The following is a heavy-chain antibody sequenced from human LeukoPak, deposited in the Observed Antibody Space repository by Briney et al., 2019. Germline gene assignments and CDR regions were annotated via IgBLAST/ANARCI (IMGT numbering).Heavy chain of an antibody. CDR1: GGSINTPNYY. D-gene: IGHD3-10*01. J-gene: IGHJ4*02. V-gene: IGHV4-39*07. CDR2: IFYSGGT. CDR3: ASSYGSGSYDY. Sequence: SETLSLTCTVSGGSINTPNYYWGWIRQTPGKGLEWIGNIFYSGGTYYSPSLTSRVTISLDTSRNQFSLKLSSVTAADTAVYYCASSYGSGSYDYWGQGTLVTVSS.